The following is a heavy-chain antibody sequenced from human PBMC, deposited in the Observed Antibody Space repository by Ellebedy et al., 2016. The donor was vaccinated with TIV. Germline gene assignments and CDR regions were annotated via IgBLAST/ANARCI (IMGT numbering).Heavy chain of an antibody. J-gene: IGHJ4*02. D-gene: IGHD5-18*01. CDR1: GFTFSSFA. V-gene: IGHV3-23*01. Sequence: PGGSLRLSCADSGFTFSSFAMNWVRQAPGKGLEWVSFISGSAGSPYYADSVKGRFTISRDNSKNTLYLQMNSLRVEDTARYYCASNVDTAKVRGNYWGQGTLVTVSS. CDR2: ISGSAGSP. CDR3: ASNVDTAKVRGNY.